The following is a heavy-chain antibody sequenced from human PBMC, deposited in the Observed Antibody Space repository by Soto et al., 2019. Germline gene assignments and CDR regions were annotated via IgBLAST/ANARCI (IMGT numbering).Heavy chain of an antibody. D-gene: IGHD3-10*01. CDR1: GYTFTSYT. J-gene: IGHJ4*02. V-gene: IGHV1-3*01. Sequence: QVQLEQSGAEVKKPGASVKVSCKTSGYTFTSYTLHWVRQAPGQGLEWMGWINAGNGREKYSQRFQDRVSLSTDKPAPTAYMELRSLRSKDTAMFYCARGGGWVGEASFDSWGQGTLVTVSS. CDR2: INAGNGRE. CDR3: ARGGGWVGEASFDS.